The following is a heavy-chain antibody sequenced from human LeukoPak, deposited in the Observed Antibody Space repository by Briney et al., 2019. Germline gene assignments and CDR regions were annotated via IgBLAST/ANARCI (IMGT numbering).Heavy chain of an antibody. Sequence: TGGSLRLSCAASGFTFSSYLMHWVRQAPGKGLVWVSRINSDGSSTSYADSVKGRFTISRDNAKNTLYLQMNSLRAEDTAVYYCARGHRDGYYYYGMDVWGQGTTVTVSS. CDR3: ARGHRDGYYYYGMDV. CDR2: INSDGSST. J-gene: IGHJ6*02. CDR1: GFTFSSYL. V-gene: IGHV3-74*01.